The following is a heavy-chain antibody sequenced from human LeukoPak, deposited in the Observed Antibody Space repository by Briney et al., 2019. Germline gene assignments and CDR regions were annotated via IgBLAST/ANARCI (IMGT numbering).Heavy chain of an antibody. J-gene: IGHJ5*02. D-gene: IGHD3-10*01. Sequence: ASVKVSCKASGYTFTSYAMHWVRQAPGQRLEWMGWINAGNGNTKYSQKFQGRVTITRDTSASTAYMELSSLRSEDTAVYYCARDYYGSGSYYRPGFDPWGQGTLVTVSS. V-gene: IGHV1-3*01. CDR1: GYTFTSYA. CDR2: INAGNGNT. CDR3: ARDYYGSGSYYRPGFDP.